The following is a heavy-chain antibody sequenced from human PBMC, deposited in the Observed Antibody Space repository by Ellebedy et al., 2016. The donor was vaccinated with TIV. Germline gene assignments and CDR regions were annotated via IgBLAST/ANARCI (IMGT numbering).Heavy chain of an antibody. CDR1: GFTFDDYA. CDR3: AKDLNAAQLWSVDN. CDR2: ISWNSRNI. V-gene: IGHV3-9*01. D-gene: IGHD5-18*01. Sequence: PGGSLRLSCAASGFTFDDYAMHWVRQGPGMGLEWVSGISWNSRNIGYADSVKGRFTISRDNAKNFLYLEMNSLRAEDTALYYCAKDLNAAQLWSVDNWGQGTLVTVSS. J-gene: IGHJ4*02.